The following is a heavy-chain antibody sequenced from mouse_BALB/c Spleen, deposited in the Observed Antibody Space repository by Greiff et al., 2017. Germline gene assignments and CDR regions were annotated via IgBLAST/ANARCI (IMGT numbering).Heavy chain of an antibody. V-gene: IGHV1-14*01. CDR1: GYTFTSYV. CDR3: ARGYYDPYFDY. J-gene: IGHJ2*01. D-gene: IGHD2-4*01. Sequence: VQLKQSGPELVKPGASVKMSRKASGYTFTSYVMHWVKQKPGQGLEWIGYINPYNDGTKYNEKFKGKATLTSDKSSSTAYMELSSLTSEDSAVYYCARGYYDPYFDYWGQGTTLTVSS. CDR2: INPYNDGT.